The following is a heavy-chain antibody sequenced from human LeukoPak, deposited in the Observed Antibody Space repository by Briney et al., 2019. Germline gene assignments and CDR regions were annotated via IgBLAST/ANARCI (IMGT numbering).Heavy chain of an antibody. CDR1: GFTFSSYG. D-gene: IGHD6-13*01. Sequence: HPGGSLRLSCAASGFTFSSYGMHWVRQAPGKGLEWVAVIWYDGSNKYYADSVKGRFTISRDNSKNTLYLQMNSLRAEDTAVYYCARDGTAPGLYFDLWGQGTLVTVSS. V-gene: IGHV3-33*01. CDR2: IWYDGSNK. J-gene: IGHJ4*01. CDR3: ARDGTAPGLYFDL.